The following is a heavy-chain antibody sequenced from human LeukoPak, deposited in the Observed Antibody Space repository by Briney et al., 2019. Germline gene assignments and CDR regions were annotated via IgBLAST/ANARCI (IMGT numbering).Heavy chain of an antibody. CDR2: MNPNSGNT. Sequence: ASVKVSCKASGGTFSSYAINWVRQATGQGLEWMGWMNPNSGNTGYAQKFQGRVTITRNTSISTAYMELSSLRSEDTAVYYCARGSNATPFDYWGQGTLVTVSS. D-gene: IGHD2-2*01. CDR1: GGTFSSYA. J-gene: IGHJ4*02. V-gene: IGHV1-8*03. CDR3: ARGSNATPFDY.